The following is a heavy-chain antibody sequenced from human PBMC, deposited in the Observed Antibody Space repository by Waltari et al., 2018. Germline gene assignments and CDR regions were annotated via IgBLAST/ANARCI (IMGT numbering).Heavy chain of an antibody. CDR2: IYSGGST. J-gene: IGHJ6*03. V-gene: IGHV3-23*03. CDR3: AKGGGIVVVVAATLYMDV. Sequence: EVQLLESGGGLVQPGGSLRLSCAASGFTFSSYAMSWVRQAPGKGLEWVSVIYSGGSTYYADAGKGRFTISRDNSKNTLYLQMNSLRAEDTAVYYCAKGGGIVVVVAATLYMDVWGKGTTVTVSS. D-gene: IGHD2-15*01. CDR1: GFTFSSYA.